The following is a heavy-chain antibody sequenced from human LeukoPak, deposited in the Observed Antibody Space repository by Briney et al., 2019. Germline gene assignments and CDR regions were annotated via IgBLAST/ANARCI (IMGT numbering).Heavy chain of an antibody. CDR1: GFTFSSYG. CDR3: AKYRFGRYYFDY. J-gene: IGHJ4*02. Sequence: QTGGSLRLSCAASGFTFSSYGTHWVRQAPGKGLEWVAVISYDGTNKYYADSVKGRFTISRDNSKNTLYLQMDSLRAEDTAVYYCAKYRFGRYYFDYWGQGTLVTVSA. D-gene: IGHD3/OR15-3a*01. V-gene: IGHV3-30*18. CDR2: ISYDGTNK.